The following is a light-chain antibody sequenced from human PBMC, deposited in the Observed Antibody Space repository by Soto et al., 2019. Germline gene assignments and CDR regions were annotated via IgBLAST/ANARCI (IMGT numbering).Light chain of an antibody. Sequence: EIVMTQSPATLSVSPGERATLSCRASHSVSSNLAWYQQKPGQAPRLLIYDASNRATGIPARFSGSGSGTDFTLTISSLEPEDFAVYYCQQRNNWPPVTFGGGTKVDIK. CDR2: DAS. J-gene: IGKJ4*01. CDR3: QQRNNWPPVT. CDR1: HSVSSN. V-gene: IGKV3-11*01.